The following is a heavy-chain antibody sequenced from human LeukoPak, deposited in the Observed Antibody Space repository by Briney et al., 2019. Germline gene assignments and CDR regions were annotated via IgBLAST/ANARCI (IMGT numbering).Heavy chain of an antibody. Sequence: ASVKLSCKASGYTFTSYGISWVRQAPGQGLGWMGWISAYNGNTDYAQKLQGRVTMTTDTSTSTAYMELSSLRSEDTAVYYGARAITMIVVNLLDYWGQGTLVTVSS. CDR3: ARAITMIVVNLLDY. D-gene: IGHD3-22*01. CDR1: GYTFTSYG. CDR2: ISAYNGNT. V-gene: IGHV1-18*01. J-gene: IGHJ4*02.